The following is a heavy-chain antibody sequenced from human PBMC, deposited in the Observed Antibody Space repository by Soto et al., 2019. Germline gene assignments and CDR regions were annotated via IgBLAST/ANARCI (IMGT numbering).Heavy chain of an antibody. D-gene: IGHD1-1*01. CDR1: GYDFTTYG. V-gene: IGHV1-18*01. Sequence: QVHLVQSGAEVKKSGASVKVSCKGSGYDFTTYGITWVRQAPGQGLEWMAWISAHNGNTDYAQKLQGRVTVTRDTATSTAYMELRSLRADATAVNYCARGRYGDYWGQGALVTVSS. CDR2: ISAHNGNT. CDR3: ARGRYGDY. J-gene: IGHJ4*02.